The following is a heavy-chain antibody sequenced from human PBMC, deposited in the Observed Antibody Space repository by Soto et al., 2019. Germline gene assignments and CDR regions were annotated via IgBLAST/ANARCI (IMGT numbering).Heavy chain of an antibody. Sequence: GGSLRLSCAASGFTSSSYEMNWGRQAPGKGLEWVSYISSSGSTIYYADSVKGRFTISRDNAKNSLYLQMNSLRAEDTAVYYCARDVQYSSGWGSFDYWGQGTLVTVSS. J-gene: IGHJ4*02. CDR3: ARDVQYSSGWGSFDY. V-gene: IGHV3-48*03. D-gene: IGHD6-19*01. CDR1: GFTSSSYE. CDR2: ISSSGSTI.